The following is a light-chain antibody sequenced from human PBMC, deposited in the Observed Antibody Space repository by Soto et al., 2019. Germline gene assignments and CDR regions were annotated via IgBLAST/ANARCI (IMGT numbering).Light chain of an antibody. V-gene: IGKV1-17*01. CDR3: LEHSLYPLLT. CDR1: QSISGW. CDR2: AAS. J-gene: IGKJ4*01. Sequence: DIQMTQSPSSLSASVGDRITITCRASQSISGWLAWYQQKSGRAPRRLIYAASNLQSGVSSRFSGSGSGTEFTLTINSLQPEDFATYYCLEHSLYPLLTFGGGTKVDIK.